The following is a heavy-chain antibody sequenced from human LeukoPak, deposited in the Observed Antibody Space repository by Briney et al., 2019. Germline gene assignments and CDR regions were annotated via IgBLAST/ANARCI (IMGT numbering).Heavy chain of an antibody. V-gene: IGHV3-74*01. D-gene: IGHD2-21*01. CDR3: ARIAYADEGMDV. Sequence: GGSLRLSCAASGFTFSSYWMHWVRQAPGKGLVWVSRINSDGSSTSYADSVKGRFTISRDNAKNTLYLQMSSLRAEETAVYYCARIAYADEGMDVWGKGTTVTVSS. J-gene: IGHJ6*03. CDR2: INSDGSST. CDR1: GFTFSSYW.